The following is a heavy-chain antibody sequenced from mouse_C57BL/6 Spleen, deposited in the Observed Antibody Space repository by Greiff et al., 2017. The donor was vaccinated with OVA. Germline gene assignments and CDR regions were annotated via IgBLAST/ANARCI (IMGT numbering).Heavy chain of an antibody. V-gene: IGHV1-52*01. Sequence: QVQLQQPGAELVRPGSSAKLSCKASGYTFTSYWMHWVKQRPIQGLEWIGNIDPSDSETHYNQKFKDKATLTVDKSSSTAYMQLSSLTSEDSAVYYCARVYGSSYEWYFDVWGTGTTVTVSS. CDR2: IDPSDSET. J-gene: IGHJ1*03. D-gene: IGHD1-1*01. CDR1: GYTFTSYW. CDR3: ARVYGSSYEWYFDV.